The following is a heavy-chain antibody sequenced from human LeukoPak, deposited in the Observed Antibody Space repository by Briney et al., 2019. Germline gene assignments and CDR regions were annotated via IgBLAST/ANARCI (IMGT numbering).Heavy chain of an antibody. Sequence: SETLSLTCTVSGGSISSTTDYWGWIRQPPGKGLEWIGSIYYSGSTFYNPSLKGRGTMPVDTSKNQFSLKLYSVTAADTAVYYCGYISGSDHRGDWGQGTLVTVSS. V-gene: IGHV4-39*01. CDR2: IYYSGST. J-gene: IGHJ4*02. CDR1: GGSISSTTDY. D-gene: IGHD5-12*01. CDR3: GYISGSDHRGD.